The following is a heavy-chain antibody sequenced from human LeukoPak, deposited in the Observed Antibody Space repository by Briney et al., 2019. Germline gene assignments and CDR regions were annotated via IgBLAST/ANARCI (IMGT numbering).Heavy chain of an antibody. J-gene: IGHJ4*02. CDR1: GFTFSSYG. CDR3: AREIYTSGFFDY. V-gene: IGHV3-33*01. Sequence: GRSLRLSCAASGFTFSSYGMLWVRQAPGKGLEWVAVIWYDGSNKYYADSVKGRFTISRDNSKNTLYLQMNSLRAEDTAVYYCAREIYTSGFFDYWGQGTLVTVSS. CDR2: IWYDGSNK. D-gene: IGHD3-9*01.